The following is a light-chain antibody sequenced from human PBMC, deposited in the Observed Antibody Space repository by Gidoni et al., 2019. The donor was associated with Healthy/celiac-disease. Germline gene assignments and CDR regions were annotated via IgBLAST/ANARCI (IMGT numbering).Light chain of an antibody. V-gene: IGKV3-15*01. CDR2: GAS. CDR3: QQYNNWPPGT. J-gene: IGKJ2*01. Sequence: EIVMTQSPATLSVSPGERATLSCRASQSVSNNLAWYQQKPGQAPRLLIYGASTRATGIPARFRGSGSGTEFTLTISSLQSEDFAVYYCQQYNNWPPGTFGQGTKLEIK. CDR1: QSVSNN.